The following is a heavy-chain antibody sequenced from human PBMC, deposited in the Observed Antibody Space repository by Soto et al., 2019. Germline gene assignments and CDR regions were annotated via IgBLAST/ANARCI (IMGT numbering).Heavy chain of an antibody. V-gene: IGHV3-7*01. D-gene: IGHD3-22*01. CDR2: IKRDGSEK. CDR3: ARDLQNYYDSSGYYYYYYGMDV. Sequence: GGSLRLSCAASGFTFSSYWMSWVRQAPGKGLEWVANIKRDGSEKYYADSVKGRFTISRDNAKNSLYLQMNSLRAEDTAVYYCARDLQNYYDSSGYYYYYYGMDVWGQGTTVTVS. J-gene: IGHJ6*02. CDR1: GFTFSSYW.